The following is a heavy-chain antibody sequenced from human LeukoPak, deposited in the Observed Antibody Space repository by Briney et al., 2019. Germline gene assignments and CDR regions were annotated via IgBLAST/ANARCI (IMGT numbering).Heavy chain of an antibody. CDR3: ARVGGDGYSFGY. D-gene: IGHD5-24*01. J-gene: IGHJ4*02. CDR2: IYYSGST. V-gene: IGHV4-59*01. Sequence: SETLSLTCTVSGGSISSYYWSWIRQPPGKGLEWIGYIYYSGSTNYNPSLKSRVTISVDTSKNQFSLKLSSVTAADTAVYYCARVGGDGYSFGYWGQGTLVTVSS. CDR1: GGSISSYY.